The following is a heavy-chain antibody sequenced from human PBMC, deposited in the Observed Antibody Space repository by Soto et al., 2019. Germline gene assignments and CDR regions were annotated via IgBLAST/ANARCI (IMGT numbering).Heavy chain of an antibody. Sequence: ASVKVSCKASGYTFTGYYMHWVRQAPGQGLEWMGWINPNSGGTNYAQKFQGWVTMTRDTSISTAYMELSRLRSDDTAVYYCARSPAAGTNWFDPWGQGTLVTVSS. CDR2: INPNSGGT. D-gene: IGHD6-13*01. CDR1: GYTFTGYY. CDR3: ARSPAAGTNWFDP. V-gene: IGHV1-2*04. J-gene: IGHJ5*02.